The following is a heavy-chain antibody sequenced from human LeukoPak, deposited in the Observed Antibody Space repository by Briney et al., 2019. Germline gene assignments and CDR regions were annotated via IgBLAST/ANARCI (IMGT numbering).Heavy chain of an antibody. CDR3: TTYGSGRKFDY. V-gene: IGHV3-15*04. Sequence: GGSLRLSCAASGFSFSDAWMSWVRQIPGKGLEWVGRIESKTDGGTTDYAAPVKGRFTISRDDSTDTLYLQMNSLKSEDTAVYYCTTYGSGRKFDYWGQGILVTVSS. D-gene: IGHD3-10*01. CDR1: GFSFSDAW. CDR2: IESKTDGGTT. J-gene: IGHJ4*02.